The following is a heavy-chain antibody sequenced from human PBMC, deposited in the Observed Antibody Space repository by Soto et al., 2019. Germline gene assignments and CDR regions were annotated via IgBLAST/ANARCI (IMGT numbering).Heavy chain of an antibody. V-gene: IGHV3-23*01. CDR2: ISGSGDST. D-gene: IGHD2-15*01. CDR1: GFTFRTYA. Sequence: GGSLRLSCAASGFTFRTYAMSWVRQAPGKGLEWVSTISGSGDSTYYADSVKGRFTISRDNSKNTLYLQMNSLRAEDTAIYYCAKVLCSGDSCYIYYFDYWGQGTLVTVSS. J-gene: IGHJ4*02. CDR3: AKVLCSGDSCYIYYFDY.